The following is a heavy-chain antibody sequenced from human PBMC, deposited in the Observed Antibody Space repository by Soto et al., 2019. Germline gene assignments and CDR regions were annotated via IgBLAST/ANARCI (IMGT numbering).Heavy chain of an antibody. CDR3: ARYAYSSGWYLDY. J-gene: IGHJ4*02. V-gene: IGHV3-72*01. CDR1: GFTSSDHY. CDR2: TRNKANSYTR. Sequence: EVQLVESGGGLVQPGGSLRLSCAASGFTSSDHYIDWVRQAPGKGLEWVGRTRNKANSYTREYAASVKGRFTISRDDSKHSVYLQMNSLIPEDTAVYYCARYAYSSGWYLDYWGQGTLVTVSS. D-gene: IGHD6-19*01.